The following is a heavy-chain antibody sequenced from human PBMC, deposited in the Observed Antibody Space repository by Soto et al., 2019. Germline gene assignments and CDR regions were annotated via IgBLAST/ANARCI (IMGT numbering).Heavy chain of an antibody. CDR2: ISGSGGST. D-gene: IGHD3-10*01. CDR3: AKSYGAGYPNPHYGSGSYLWGYFDY. J-gene: IGHJ4*02. Sequence: EVQLLESGGGLVQPGGSLRLSCAASGFTFSSYAMSWVRQAPGKGLEWVSAISGSGGSTYYADSVKGRFTISRDNSKNTLYLTMNSLRAEDTAVYYCAKSYGAGYPNPHYGSGSYLWGYFDYWGQGTLVTVSS. V-gene: IGHV3-23*01. CDR1: GFTFSSYA.